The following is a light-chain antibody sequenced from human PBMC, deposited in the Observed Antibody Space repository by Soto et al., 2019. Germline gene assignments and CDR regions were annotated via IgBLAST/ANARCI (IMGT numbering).Light chain of an antibody. CDR3: QQYYSTPPYT. J-gene: IGKJ2*01. CDR1: QSVLYSSNNKNY. V-gene: IGKV4-1*01. Sequence: DIVMTQSPDSLAVSLGERATINCKSSQSVLYSSNNKNYLAWYQQKPGQPPKLLIYWASTRESGVPDRFSGSGSGTAVSLTDSSLQADDVAVYYCQQYYSTPPYTLGQGTRLEIK. CDR2: WAS.